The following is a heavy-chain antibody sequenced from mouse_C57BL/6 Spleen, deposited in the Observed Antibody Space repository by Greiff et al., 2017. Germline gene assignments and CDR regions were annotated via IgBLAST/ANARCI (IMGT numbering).Heavy chain of an antibody. CDR2: IYPGDGDT. V-gene: IGHV1-82*01. D-gene: IGHD2-4*01. CDR1: GYAFSSSW. J-gene: IGHJ2*01. CDR3: AMAGLPYYFDY. Sequence: VQLQQSGPELVKPGASVKISCKASGYAFSSSWMNWVKQRPGKGLEWIGRIYPGDGDTNYNGKFKGKATLTADKSSSTAYMQLSSLTSEDSAVYFCAMAGLPYYFDYWGQGTTLTVSS.